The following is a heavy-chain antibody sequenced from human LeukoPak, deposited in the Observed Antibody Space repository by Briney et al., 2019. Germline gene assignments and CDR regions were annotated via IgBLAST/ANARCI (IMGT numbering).Heavy chain of an antibody. CDR1: GFTFSSYG. J-gene: IGHJ4*02. D-gene: IGHD6-19*01. V-gene: IGHV3-33*01. CDR2: IWYDGSNK. CDR3: ARSETPQWLAGDYYFDY. Sequence: GGSLRLSCAASGFTFSSYGMHWVRQAPGKGLEWVAVIWYDGSNKYYADSVKGRFTISRDNSKNTLYLQMNSLRAEDTAVYYCARSETPQWLAGDYYFDYWGQGTLVTVSS.